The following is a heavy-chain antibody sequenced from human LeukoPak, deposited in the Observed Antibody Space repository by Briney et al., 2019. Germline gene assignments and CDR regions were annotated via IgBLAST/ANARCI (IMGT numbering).Heavy chain of an antibody. CDR1: GGSFSGYY. D-gene: IGHD3-22*01. CDR2: INHSGST. CDR3: ARDRGYYDSRMLDYYYYMDV. J-gene: IGHJ6*03. V-gene: IGHV4-34*01. Sequence: SETLSLTCAVYGGSFSGYYWSWIRQPPGKGLEWIGEINHSGSTNYNPSLKSRVTISVDTSKNQFSLKLSSVTAADTAVYYCARDRGYYDSRMLDYYYYMDVWGKGTTVTVSS.